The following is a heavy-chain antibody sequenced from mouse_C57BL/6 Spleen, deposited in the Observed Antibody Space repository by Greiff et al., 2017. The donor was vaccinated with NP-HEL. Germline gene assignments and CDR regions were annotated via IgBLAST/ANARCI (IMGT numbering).Heavy chain of an antibody. V-gene: IGHV1-52*01. CDR2: IDPSDSET. J-gene: IGHJ2*01. Sequence: QVQLKQPGAELVRPGSSVKLSCKASGYTFTSYWMHWVKQRPIQGLEWIGNIDPSDSETHYNQKFKDKATLTVDKSSSTAYMQLSSLTSEDSAVYYCARDGYYHFDYWGQGTTLTVSA. D-gene: IGHD2-3*01. CDR1: GYTFTSYW. CDR3: ARDGYYHFDY.